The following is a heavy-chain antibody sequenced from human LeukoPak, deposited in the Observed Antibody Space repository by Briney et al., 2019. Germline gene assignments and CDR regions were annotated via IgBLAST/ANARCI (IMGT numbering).Heavy chain of an antibody. CDR2: IIPILGIA. J-gene: IGHJ6*02. CDR3: ARLVGDADGVPDYYGMDV. Sequence: GASVKVSCKASGGTFSSYAISRVRQAPGQGLEWMGRIIPILGIANYAQKFQGRVTITADKSTSTAYMELSSLRSEDTAVYYCARLVGDADGVPDYYGMDVWGQGTTVTVSS. D-gene: IGHD1-26*01. V-gene: IGHV1-69*04. CDR1: GGTFSSYA.